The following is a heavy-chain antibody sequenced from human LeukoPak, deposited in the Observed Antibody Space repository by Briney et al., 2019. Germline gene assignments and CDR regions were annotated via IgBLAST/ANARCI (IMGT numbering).Heavy chain of an antibody. D-gene: IGHD3-22*01. Sequence: SETLSLTRVVYDESFSGYFWSWIRQPPGKGLEWIGEINHGGCTNYNPSLKSRVTILVDTSKNQFSLKLSSVTAADTAVYYCARGRSVLYDSSGYQRGRLMYYFDYWGQGTLVTVSS. CDR3: ARGRSVLYDSSGYQRGRLMYYFDY. CDR2: INHGGCT. J-gene: IGHJ4*02. V-gene: IGHV4-34*01. CDR1: DESFSGYF.